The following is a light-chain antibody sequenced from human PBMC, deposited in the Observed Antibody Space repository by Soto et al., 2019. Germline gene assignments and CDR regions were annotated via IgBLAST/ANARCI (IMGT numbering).Light chain of an antibody. CDR1: QSVRSN. V-gene: IGKV3-15*01. Sequence: EIVMTQSPATLSLSPGERATLSCRASQSVRSNLAWYQQKPGQAPRLLIYGASTRATGIPARFSGSGSGTEFALTISSLQSEDFAVDSCQQYNNWPSITVGQGTRLET. J-gene: IGKJ5*01. CDR3: QQYNNWPSIT. CDR2: GAS.